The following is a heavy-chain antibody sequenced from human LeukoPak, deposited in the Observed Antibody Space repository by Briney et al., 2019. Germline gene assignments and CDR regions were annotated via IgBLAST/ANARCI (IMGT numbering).Heavy chain of an antibody. J-gene: IGHJ3*02. CDR2: IIPIFGTA. D-gene: IGHD3-22*01. CDR1: GGTFSSYA. Sequence: SVKVSCKASGGTFSSYAISWVRQAPGQGLEWMGGIIPIFGTANYAQKFQGRVTITADESTSTAYMELSSLRSEDTAVYYCAGLTYYYDSSGSYDAFDIWGQGTMVTVSS. V-gene: IGHV1-69*13. CDR3: AGLTYYYDSSGSYDAFDI.